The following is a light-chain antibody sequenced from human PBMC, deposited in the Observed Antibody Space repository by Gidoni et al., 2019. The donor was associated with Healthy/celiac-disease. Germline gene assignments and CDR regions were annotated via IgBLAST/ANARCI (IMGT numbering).Light chain of an antibody. CDR1: QSVLYSSNNKNY. CDR3: QQYYSRNT. V-gene: IGKV4-1*01. J-gene: IGKJ2*01. Sequence: DIVMTQSPDSLAVSLGARATINCKSSQSVLYSSNNKNYLACYQQKPGQPPKLLIYWASTRESGVPNRFSGSGAVTDFTLTISSVQAEDVAVYYCQQYYSRNTFGEGTKLEIK. CDR2: WAS.